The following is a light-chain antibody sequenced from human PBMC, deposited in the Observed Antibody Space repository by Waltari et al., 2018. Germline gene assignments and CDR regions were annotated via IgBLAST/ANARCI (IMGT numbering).Light chain of an antibody. CDR3: HQYNHWPTFT. Sequence: EIEMTQSPATLSVSSGERVTLSCRASQSVGNNLAWDQQRPGQAPRTLIYGASTRATDISDRFSGSVSGTDFTLTISALQSEDLAVYYCHQYNHWPTFTFGQGTKLQIE. J-gene: IGKJ2*01. CDR1: QSVGNN. CDR2: GAS. V-gene: IGKV3-15*01.